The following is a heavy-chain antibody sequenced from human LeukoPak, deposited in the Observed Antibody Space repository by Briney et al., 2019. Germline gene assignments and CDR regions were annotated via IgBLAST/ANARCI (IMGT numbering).Heavy chain of an antibody. V-gene: IGHV3-11*04. CDR2: ISSSGSTI. CDR3: ARDPYSGSSLDY. J-gene: IGHJ4*02. D-gene: IGHD1-26*01. Sequence: PGGSLRLSCAASGFTSNNYAMGWVRQAPGKGLEWVSYISSSGSTIYYADSVKGRFTISRDNAKNSLYLQMKSLRVEDTAVYYCARDPYSGSSLDYWGQGTLVTVSS. CDR1: GFTSNNYA.